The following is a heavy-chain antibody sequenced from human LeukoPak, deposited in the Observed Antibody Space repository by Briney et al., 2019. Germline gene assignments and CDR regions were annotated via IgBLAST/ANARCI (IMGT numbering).Heavy chain of an antibody. J-gene: IGHJ3*02. D-gene: IGHD3-3*01. Sequence: PSETLSLTCTVSGGSISSSSYYWGWIRQPPGKGLEWIGSIYYSGSTYYNPSLKSRVTISVDTSKNQFSLKLSSVTAADTAVYYCAKGSGYYSGLNAFDIWGQGTMVTVSS. V-gene: IGHV4-39*01. CDR1: GGSISSSSYY. CDR2: IYYSGST. CDR3: AKGSGYYSGLNAFDI.